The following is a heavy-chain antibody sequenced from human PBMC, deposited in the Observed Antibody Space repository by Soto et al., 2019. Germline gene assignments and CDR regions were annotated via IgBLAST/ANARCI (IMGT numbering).Heavy chain of an antibody. J-gene: IGHJ4*02. CDR1: GGSITNSGYY. CDR3: ARTPDSSGYYFDY. CDR2: IFYSGST. V-gene: IGHV4-39*01. Sequence: QLKLQESGPGLVKPSETLSLTCTVSGGSITNSGYYWGWVRQPPGKGLEWIGSIFYSGSTHYKPSLQSRVTTSGDTSKNQFSLKLSSVTAADTAVYYCARTPDSSGYYFDYWGQGTLVTVSS. D-gene: IGHD3-22*01.